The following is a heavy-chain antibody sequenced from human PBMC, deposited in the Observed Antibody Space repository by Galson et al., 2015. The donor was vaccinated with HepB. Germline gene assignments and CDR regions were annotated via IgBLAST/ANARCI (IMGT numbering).Heavy chain of an antibody. CDR1: GGTFSSYA. V-gene: IGHV1-69*13. CDR3: ATAPDLRYFDL. D-gene: IGHD1-14*01. J-gene: IGHJ2*01. Sequence: SVKVSCKASGGTFSSYAISWVRQAPGLGLEWMGGIIPILGTANYAQKFQGRVTITADESTSTAYMELSSLRSEDAAVYYCATAPDLRYFDLWGRGTLVTVSS. CDR2: IIPILGTA.